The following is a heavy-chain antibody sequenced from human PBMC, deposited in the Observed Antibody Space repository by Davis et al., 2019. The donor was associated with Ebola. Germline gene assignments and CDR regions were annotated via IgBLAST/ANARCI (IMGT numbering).Heavy chain of an antibody. Sequence: HTGGSLRLSCTASGFTFRSAWMHWVRHVPGKGLVWLSRLSGDGGITSYADSVKGRFTISRDNAKNTLYLQMDSLRAEDTAVYYCASGGTSYHYDSSGYRLDSWGQGILVTVSS. D-gene: IGHD3-22*01. CDR1: GFTFRSAW. J-gene: IGHJ4*02. CDR2: LSGDGGIT. V-gene: IGHV3-74*01. CDR3: ASGGTSYHYDSSGYRLDS.